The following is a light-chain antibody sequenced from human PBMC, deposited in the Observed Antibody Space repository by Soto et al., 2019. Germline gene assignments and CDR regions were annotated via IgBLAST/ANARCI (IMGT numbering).Light chain of an antibody. CDR1: YSNIGNNF. CDR3: ASWDYSVTAFV. J-gene: IGLJ3*02. Sequence: QSVLTQPPSVSAAPGQKVTISCSGTYSNIGNNFVSWYQQLPGTAPKLLIYANNKRPSGIPERFSGSKPGTSATLGISGLQTGDEGDYFCASWDYSVTAFVFGGGTKVTVL. V-gene: IGLV1-51*01. CDR2: ANN.